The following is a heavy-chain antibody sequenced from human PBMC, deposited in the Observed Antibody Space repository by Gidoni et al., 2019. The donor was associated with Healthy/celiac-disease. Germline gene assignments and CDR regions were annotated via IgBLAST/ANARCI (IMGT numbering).Heavy chain of an antibody. J-gene: IGHJ6*02. D-gene: IGHD6-25*01. CDR2: IWDDGSNK. CDR1: GFTFSSYC. V-gene: IGHV3-33*01. CDR3: ARDLYSSGEQDYYYYGMDV. Sequence: VQLVESGGGVVQPGRSLRLSFAAAGFTFSSYCMNWVRQAPGKGMEWVEVIWDDGSNKYYADSVKGRFTISRDNSKNTLYLQMNSLRAEDTAVYYCARDLYSSGEQDYYYYGMDVWGQGTTVTVSS.